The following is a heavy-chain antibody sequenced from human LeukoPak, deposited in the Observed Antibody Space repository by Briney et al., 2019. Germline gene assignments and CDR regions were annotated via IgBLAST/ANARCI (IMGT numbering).Heavy chain of an antibody. V-gene: IGHV4-34*01. CDR2: INHSGST. Sequence: MPSETLSLTCAVYGGSFSGYYWSWIRQPPGKGLEGFGEINHSGSTNYNPSLKSRVTISVDTSKNQFSLKLSSVTAADTAVYYCARGRRMATILILRNFDYWGQGTLVTVSS. CDR1: GGSFSGYY. J-gene: IGHJ4*02. D-gene: IGHD5-24*01. CDR3: ARGRRMATILILRNFDY.